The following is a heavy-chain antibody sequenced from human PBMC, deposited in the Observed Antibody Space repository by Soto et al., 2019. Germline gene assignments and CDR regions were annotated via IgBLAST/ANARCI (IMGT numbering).Heavy chain of an antibody. CDR2: INHSGST. Sequence: SETLSLTCAVYGGSFSCYYWSWIRQPPGKGLEWIGEINHSGSTNYNPSLKSRITISVDTSKNQFSLKLSSVTAADTAVYYCARTGYSSGRYKAAFDIWGQGTMVTVSS. CDR1: GGSFSCYY. CDR3: ARTGYSSGRYKAAFDI. V-gene: IGHV4-34*01. J-gene: IGHJ3*02. D-gene: IGHD6-19*01.